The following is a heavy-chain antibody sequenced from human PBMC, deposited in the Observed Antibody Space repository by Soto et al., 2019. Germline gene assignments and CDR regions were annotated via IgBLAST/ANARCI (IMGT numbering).Heavy chain of an antibody. CDR3: AREWRSGAARGDWFDP. D-gene: IGHD6-6*01. J-gene: IGHJ5*02. Sequence: SETLSLTCTVSGGSISSGGYYWSWIRQHPGKGLEWIGYIYYSGSTYYNPSLKSRVTISVDTSKNQFSLKLSSVTAADTAVYYCAREWRSGAARGDWFDPWGQGTLVTVSS. CDR2: IYYSGST. CDR1: GGSISSGGYY. V-gene: IGHV4-31*03.